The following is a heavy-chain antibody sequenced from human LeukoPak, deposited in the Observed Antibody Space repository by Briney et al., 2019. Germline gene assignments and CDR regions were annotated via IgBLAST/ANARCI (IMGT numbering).Heavy chain of an antibody. Sequence: SETLSLTCAVYGGSFSGYYWSWIRQPPGKGLEWIGEINHSGSTYYNPSLKSRVTISVDRSKNQFSLKLSSVTAADTAVYYCARAVKWFDPWGQGTLVTVSS. CDR3: ARAVKWFDP. V-gene: IGHV4-34*01. J-gene: IGHJ5*02. CDR2: INHSGST. CDR1: GGSFSGYY.